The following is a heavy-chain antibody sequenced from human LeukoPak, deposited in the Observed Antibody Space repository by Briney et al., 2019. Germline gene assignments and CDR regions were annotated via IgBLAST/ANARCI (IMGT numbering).Heavy chain of an antibody. Sequence: ASVKVSCKASGYTFTSYYMHWVRQAPGQGLEWMGIINPSGGSTNYAQKFQGRVTMTRDTSTSTAYMELRSLRSDDTAVYYCARAPLYGSCEYWGQGTLVTVSS. CDR2: INPSGGST. V-gene: IGHV1-46*01. J-gene: IGHJ4*02. CDR3: ARAPLYGSCEY. CDR1: GYTFTSYY. D-gene: IGHD6-6*01.